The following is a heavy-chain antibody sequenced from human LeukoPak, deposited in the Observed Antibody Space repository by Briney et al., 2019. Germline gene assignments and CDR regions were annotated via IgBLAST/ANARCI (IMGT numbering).Heavy chain of an antibody. Sequence: GGSLRLSCAASGFTFSSYGMHWVRQAPGKGLEWVAVIWYDGSNKYYADSVKGRFTISRDNSKNTLYLQMNSLRAEDTAVYYCAIDHPYDTSSSPWGYWGQGTLVTVSS. CDR2: IWYDGSNK. J-gene: IGHJ4*02. CDR1: GFTFSSYG. D-gene: IGHD3-22*01. CDR3: AIDHPYDTSSSPWGY. V-gene: IGHV3-33*01.